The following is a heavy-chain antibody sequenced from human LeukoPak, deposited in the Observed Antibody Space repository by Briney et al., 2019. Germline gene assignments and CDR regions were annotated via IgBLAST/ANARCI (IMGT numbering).Heavy chain of an antibody. CDR1: GGSISSGDYY. V-gene: IGHV4-30-4*01. Sequence: SETLSLTCTVSGGSISSGDYYWSWIRQPPGKGLQWIGYIYYSGSTYYNPSLKSRVTISVDTSKNQFSLKLSSVTAADTAVYYCARGSSVAMINYFFDYWGQGTLVTVSS. CDR3: ARGSSVAMINYFFDY. CDR2: IYYSGST. D-gene: IGHD5-12*01. J-gene: IGHJ4*02.